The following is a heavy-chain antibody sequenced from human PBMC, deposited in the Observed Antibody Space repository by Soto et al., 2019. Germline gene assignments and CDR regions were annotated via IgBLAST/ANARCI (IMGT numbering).Heavy chain of an antibody. CDR1: GGTFSSYA. Sequence: ASVKVSCKASGGTFSSYAISWVRQAPGQGLEWMGGIIPIFGTANYAQKFQGRVTITADESTSTAYMELSSLRSEDTAVYYCARDRAEDIVVVPAASWGQGTLVTVSS. V-gene: IGHV1-69*13. J-gene: IGHJ5*02. CDR3: ARDRAEDIVVVPAAS. D-gene: IGHD2-2*01. CDR2: IIPIFGTA.